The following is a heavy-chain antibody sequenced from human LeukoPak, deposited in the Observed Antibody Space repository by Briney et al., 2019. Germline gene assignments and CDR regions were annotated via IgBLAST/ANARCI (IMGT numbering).Heavy chain of an antibody. V-gene: IGHV3-21*01. CDR3: ARDLGPTYYYDSDFDY. Sequence: PGGSLRLSCAASGFTFSSYSMNWVRQARGERLEWVSSISSSSSYIYYADSVKGRFTISRDNAKNSLYLQMNSLRAEDTAVYYCARDLGPTYYYDSDFDYWGQGALVTVSS. CDR1: GFTFSSYS. CDR2: ISSSSSYI. J-gene: IGHJ4*02. D-gene: IGHD3-22*01.